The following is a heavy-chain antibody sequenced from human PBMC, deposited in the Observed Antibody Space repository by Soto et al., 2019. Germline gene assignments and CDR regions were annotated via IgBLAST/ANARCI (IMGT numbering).Heavy chain of an antibody. Sequence: EVQLVESGGGLVQPGGSLKLSCAASGFTFSGSAMHWVRQASGKGLEWVGRIRSKANSYATAYAASVKGRFTISRDDSKNKAYLQMNRLKTEDTAVYYCTRTYYYDIRGLSAPPIWGQGTLVTVSS. CDR3: TRTYYYDIRGLSAPPI. CDR1: GFTFSGSA. J-gene: IGHJ4*02. D-gene: IGHD3-22*01. V-gene: IGHV3-73*02. CDR2: IRSKANSYAT.